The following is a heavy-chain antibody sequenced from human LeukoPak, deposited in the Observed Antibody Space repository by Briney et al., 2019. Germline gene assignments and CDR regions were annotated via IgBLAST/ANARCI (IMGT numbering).Heavy chain of an antibody. D-gene: IGHD3-22*01. CDR3: ARDLITMIVVVRLDY. CDR1: GFTFSSYS. Sequence: PGGSLRLSCAASGFTFSSYSMNWVRQAPGKGLEWVSYISSSSSTIYYADSVKGRFTISRDNAKNSLYLQMNSLRAEDTAVYYCARDLITMIVVVRLDYWGQGTLVTVSA. CDR2: ISSSSSTI. V-gene: IGHV3-48*01. J-gene: IGHJ4*02.